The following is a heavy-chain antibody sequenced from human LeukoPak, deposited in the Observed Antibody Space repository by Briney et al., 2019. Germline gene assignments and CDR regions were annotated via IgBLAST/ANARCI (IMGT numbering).Heavy chain of an antibody. J-gene: IGHJ4*02. D-gene: IGHD5-12*01. CDR3: ARDSRYSGYDFDY. CDR2: IYSGGST. V-gene: IGHV3-53*01. CDR1: VFTVRSNY. Sequence: GGSLTLSSPRSVFTVRSNYMTCVGQALGKGLEWVSVIYSGGSTYSADSVKGRFTISRDNSRNTLYLQINSLRAEDTAVYYCARDSRYSGYDFDYWGQGTLVTVSS.